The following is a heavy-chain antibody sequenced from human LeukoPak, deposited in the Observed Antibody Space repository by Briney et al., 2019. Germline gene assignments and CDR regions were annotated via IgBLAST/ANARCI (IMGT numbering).Heavy chain of an antibody. CDR1: GYTFTGYY. D-gene: IGHD5-12*01. CDR2: INPNSGGT. Sequence: ASVKVSCKASGYTFTGYYMHWVRQAPGQGLEWMGWINPNSGGTNYAQEFQGRVTMTRDTSISTAYMELSRLRSDDTAVYYCARAKYSGYDLSVVYWGQGTLVTVSS. CDR3: ARAKYSGYDLSVVY. J-gene: IGHJ4*02. V-gene: IGHV1-2*02.